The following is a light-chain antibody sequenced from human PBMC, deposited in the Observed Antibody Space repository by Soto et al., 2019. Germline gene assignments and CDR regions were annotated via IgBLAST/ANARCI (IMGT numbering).Light chain of an antibody. CDR1: SSNIGAEYD. J-gene: IGLJ2*01. Sequence: QLVLTQPSSVSGAPGQTVTISCTGSSSNIGAEYDVHWYQQLPGGAPKLLIYESSDRLSGVPDRFSGSKSGASASLAITGLQAEDEANYYCQSYDSSLSVVVFGGGTKVTVL. CDR2: ESS. V-gene: IGLV1-40*01. CDR3: QSYDSSLSVVV.